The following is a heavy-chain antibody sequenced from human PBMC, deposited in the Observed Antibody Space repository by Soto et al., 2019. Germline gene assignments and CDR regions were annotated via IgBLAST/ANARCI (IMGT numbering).Heavy chain of an antibody. J-gene: IGHJ4*02. Sequence: QVQLVQSGAEVKKPGASVKVSCKASGYTFTSYYMHWVRQAPGQGLEWMGIINPSGGSTSYAQKYQGRVTRTRDTSTSTVYMELSSLRSEDTAVYYCARVPSMITFGGVIAEYFDYWGQGTLVTVSS. CDR3: ARVPSMITFGGVIAEYFDY. V-gene: IGHV1-46*03. CDR2: INPSGGST. D-gene: IGHD3-16*02. CDR1: GYTFTSYY.